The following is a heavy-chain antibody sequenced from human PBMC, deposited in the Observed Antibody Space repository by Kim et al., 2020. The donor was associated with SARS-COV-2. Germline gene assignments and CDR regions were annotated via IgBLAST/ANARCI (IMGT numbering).Heavy chain of an antibody. J-gene: IGHJ6*01. CDR1: GGSISSSSYY. CDR2: MYYSGST. V-gene: IGHV4-39*01. Sequence: SETLSLTCNVSGGSISSSSYYWGWVRQSPGKGLEWIGSMYYSGSTYYNPSLRSRVTISVDTSKNQFSLKLSSVTAADTAVYYCASSVGGSRNYYYYGMDV. CDR3: ASSVGGSRNYYYYGMDV. D-gene: IGHD6-25*01.